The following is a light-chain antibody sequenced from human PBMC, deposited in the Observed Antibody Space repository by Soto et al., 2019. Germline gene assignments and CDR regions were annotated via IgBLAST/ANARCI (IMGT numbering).Light chain of an antibody. CDR1: QSISSW. J-gene: IGKJ1*01. CDR2: GAS. Sequence: DIQRTQSPSSLSSSLGDRFALTCRASQSISSWFAWYKQKPGRAPKLLGQGASSLQRGVPSRFSCSASGTDFTLTIISLKPEDLASYYCLQDHSYPWTFGQGTKVNIK. CDR3: LQDHSYPWT. V-gene: IGKV1-12*01.